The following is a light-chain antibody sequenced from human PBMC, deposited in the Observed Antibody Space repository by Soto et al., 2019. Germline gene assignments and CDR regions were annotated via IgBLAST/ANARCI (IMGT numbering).Light chain of an antibody. CDR3: CSYAHTYVE. CDR2: DVD. J-gene: IGLJ2*01. V-gene: IGLV2-11*01. Sequence: QSALTQPRSVSGSPGQSVDISCSGISNYIGPYNYVSWYQQHPGKAPKLIIYDVDKRPSGVPYRFSGSKSGDTASLTISGLQPDDEADYYCCSYAHTYVELGGGTKLTVL. CDR1: SNYIGPYNY.